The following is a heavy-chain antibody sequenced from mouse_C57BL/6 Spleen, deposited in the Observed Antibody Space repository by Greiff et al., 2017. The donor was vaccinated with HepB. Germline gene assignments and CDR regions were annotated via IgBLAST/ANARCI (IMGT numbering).Heavy chain of an antibody. J-gene: IGHJ4*01. Sequence: EVQLQQSGPELVKPGASVKISCKASGYSFTGYYMNWVKQSPEKSLEWIGEINPSTGGTTYNQKFKAKATLTVDKSSSTAYMQLKSLTSEDSAVYYCARTQRSTYGSSYDYAMDYWGQGTSVTVSS. V-gene: IGHV1-42*01. CDR3: ARTQRSTYGSSYDYAMDY. CDR1: GYSFTGYY. CDR2: INPSTGGT. D-gene: IGHD1-1*01.